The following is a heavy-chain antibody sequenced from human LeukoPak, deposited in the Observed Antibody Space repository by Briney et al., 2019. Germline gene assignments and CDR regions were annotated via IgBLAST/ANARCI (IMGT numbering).Heavy chain of an antibody. D-gene: IGHD6-6*01. CDR3: AREAARPDY. V-gene: IGHV3-7*01. CDR2: IKQEGSEK. CDR1: GFTFSSYW. J-gene: IGHJ4*02. Sequence: PGGCLRLSCAASGFTFSSYWMSWVRQAPGKGLEWVANIKQEGSEKYYVDSVKGRFTISRDNAENSLYLQMNSLRVEDTAVYYCAREAARPDYWGQGTLVTVCS.